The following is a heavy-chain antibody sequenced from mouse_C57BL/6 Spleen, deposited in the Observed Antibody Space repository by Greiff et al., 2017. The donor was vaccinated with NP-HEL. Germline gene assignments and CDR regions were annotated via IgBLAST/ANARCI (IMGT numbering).Heavy chain of an antibody. D-gene: IGHD3-2*02. V-gene: IGHV5-17*01. CDR2: ISSGSSTI. CDR3: ARQLRLPYAMDY. CDR1: GFTFSDYG. J-gene: IGHJ4*01. Sequence: EVKLMESGGGLVKPGGSLKLSCAASGFTFSDYGMHWVRQAPEKGLEWVAYISSGSSTIYYADTVKGRFTISRDNAKNTLSLQMTSLRSEDTAMYYCARQLRLPYAMDYWGQGTSVTVSS.